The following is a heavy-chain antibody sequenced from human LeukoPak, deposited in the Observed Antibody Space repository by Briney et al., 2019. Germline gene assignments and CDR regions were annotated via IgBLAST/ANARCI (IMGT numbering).Heavy chain of an antibody. Sequence: ASVKVSCKASGYTFTSYYIHWVRQAPGQGLEWMGIINPSGGSTSYAQKFQGRVTMTRDTSTSTVYMELSSLRFEDTAVYYCARDRGPANWFDPWGQGTLVTVSS. CDR2: INPSGGST. D-gene: IGHD2-2*01. V-gene: IGHV1-46*01. J-gene: IGHJ5*02. CDR1: GYTFTSYY. CDR3: ARDRGPANWFDP.